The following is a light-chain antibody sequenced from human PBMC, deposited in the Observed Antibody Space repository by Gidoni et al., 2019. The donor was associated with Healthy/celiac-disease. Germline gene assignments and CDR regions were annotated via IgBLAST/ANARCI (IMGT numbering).Light chain of an antibody. CDR3: QQYYSTPPT. J-gene: IGKJ2*01. CDR2: WAS. V-gene: IGKV4-1*01. Sequence: DIVMTQSPDSLAVSLGERATINCKSSQSVLYSSHNKNYLAWYQQKPGQPPKLRIYWASTRESGVPDRFSGSGSGTDFTLTISSLQAEDVAVYYCQQYYSTPPTFGQGTKLEIK. CDR1: QSVLYSSHNKNY.